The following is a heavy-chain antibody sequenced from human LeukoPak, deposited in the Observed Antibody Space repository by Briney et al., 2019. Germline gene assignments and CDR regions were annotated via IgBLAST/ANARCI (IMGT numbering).Heavy chain of an antibody. D-gene: IGHD2-21*02. V-gene: IGHV3-23*01. CDR2: ISGSGGST. J-gene: IGHJ4*02. CDR1: GFTFSSYA. Sequence: GGSLRPSCAASGFTFSSYAMSWVRQAPGKGLEWASAISGSGGSTYYADSVKGRFTISRDNSKNTLYLQMNSLRAEDTAVYYCAKDLTAYCGGDCYSGGYFDYWGQGTLVTVSS. CDR3: AKDLTAYCGGDCYSGGYFDY.